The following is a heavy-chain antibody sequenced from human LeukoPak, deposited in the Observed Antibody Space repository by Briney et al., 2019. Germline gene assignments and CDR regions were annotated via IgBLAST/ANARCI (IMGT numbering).Heavy chain of an antibody. Sequence: SETLSLTCAVYGGSFSGYYWSWIRQPPGKGLEWIGEINHSGSTNYNPSLESRVTISVDTSKNQFALKLSSVTAADTAVYYCARGRRNYYYYYGMDVWGKGTTVTVSS. V-gene: IGHV4-34*01. CDR2: INHSGST. CDR1: GGSFSGYY. D-gene: IGHD1-1*01. CDR3: ARGRRNYYYYYGMDV. J-gene: IGHJ6*04.